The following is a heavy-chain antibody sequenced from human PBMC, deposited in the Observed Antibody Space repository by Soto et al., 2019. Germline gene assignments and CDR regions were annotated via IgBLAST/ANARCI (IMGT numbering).Heavy chain of an antibody. CDR3: AREDFYRFDY. V-gene: IGHV3-7*01. CDR1: GFTFTSYW. Sequence: EVQLVESGGGLVQPGGSLRVSCAASGFTFTSYWMSWVRQAPGKGLEWVANIKEDGSAKYYLDSVKGRFTISRVNAKNSLYLQMSSLRAEDTAVYYCAREDFYRFDYWGQGNLVTVS. J-gene: IGHJ4*02. CDR2: IKEDGSAK.